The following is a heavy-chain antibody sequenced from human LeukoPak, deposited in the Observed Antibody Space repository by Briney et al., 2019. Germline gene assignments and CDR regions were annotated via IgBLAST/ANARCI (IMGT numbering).Heavy chain of an antibody. V-gene: IGHV3-64*01. Sequence: QSGGSLRLSCAASGFTFSSYAMHWVRQAPGKGLEYVSAISSNGGSTYYANSVKGRFTISRDNSKNMVYLQMNSLTVEDAATYYCARRTMSAFDSWGQGTLLIVSS. CDR2: ISSNGGST. CDR1: GFTFSSYA. CDR3: ARRTMSAFDS. J-gene: IGHJ4*02.